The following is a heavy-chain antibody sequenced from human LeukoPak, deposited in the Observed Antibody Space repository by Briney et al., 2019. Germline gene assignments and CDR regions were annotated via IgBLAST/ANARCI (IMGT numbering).Heavy chain of an antibody. CDR3: ARDFLDSSGHYYADYYYGMDV. Sequence: SQTLSLTCAISVDSVSSNSAAWNWIRQSPSRGLEWLGRTYYRSKWYNDYAVSVKSRITINPDTSKNQFSLQLNSVTPEDTAVYYCARDFLDSSGHYYADYYYGMDVWGQGTTVTVSS. CDR2: TYYRSKWYN. V-gene: IGHV6-1*01. CDR1: VDSVSSNSAA. D-gene: IGHD3-22*01. J-gene: IGHJ6*02.